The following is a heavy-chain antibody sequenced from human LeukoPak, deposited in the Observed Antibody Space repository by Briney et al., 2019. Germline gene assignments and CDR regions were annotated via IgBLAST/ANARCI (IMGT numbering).Heavy chain of an antibody. V-gene: IGHV4-59*01. CDR2: FYYSGST. CDR1: GGSTSNYY. J-gene: IGHJ3*02. CDR3: AKGDIRSGAFDI. Sequence: PSETLSLTCTVSGGSTSNYYWSWIRQPPGKGLEWIGYFYYSGSTSYNPSLKSRVTISVATSKNQFSLKLSSVTAADTAVYYCAKGDIRSGAFDIWGQGTRVTVSS. D-gene: IGHD2-15*01.